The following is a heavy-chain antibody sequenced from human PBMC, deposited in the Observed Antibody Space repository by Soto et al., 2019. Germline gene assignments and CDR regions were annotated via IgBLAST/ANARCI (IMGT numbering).Heavy chain of an antibody. Sequence: QVQLVQSGAEVKKPGSSVKVSCKASGGTFSSYAISWVRQAPGQGLEWMGGIIPIFGTANYAQKFQGRVTNAADETTSTAYMGLSSLGSEDTGSYYCASSLGEYQLVSHYWRDDFDYWGQGTMVTVSS. CDR3: ASSLGEYQLVSHYWRDDFDY. J-gene: IGHJ4*02. V-gene: IGHV1-69*01. D-gene: IGHD2-2*01. CDR2: IIPIFGTA. CDR1: GGTFSSYA.